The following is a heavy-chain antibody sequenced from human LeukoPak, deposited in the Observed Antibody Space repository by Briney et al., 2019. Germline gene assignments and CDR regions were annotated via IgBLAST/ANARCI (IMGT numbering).Heavy chain of an antibody. CDR1: GDSISSYY. CDR2: IYTTGST. CDR3: ARGGFTKFDP. D-gene: IGHD3-3*01. Sequence: PSETLSLTCAVSGDSISSYYWSRIRQPAGKGLEWIGRIYTTGSTNYNPSLKSRATMSVDTSNNQFSLKLSSVTAADTAVYYCARGGFTKFDPWGQGTLVTVSS. J-gene: IGHJ5*02. V-gene: IGHV4-4*07.